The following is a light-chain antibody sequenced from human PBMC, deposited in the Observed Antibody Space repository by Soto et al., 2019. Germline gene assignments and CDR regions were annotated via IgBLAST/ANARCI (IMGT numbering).Light chain of an antibody. J-gene: IGKJ1*01. CDR3: QHFGTSSWT. CDR1: QTISSAS. CDR2: LAT. V-gene: IGKV3-20*01. Sequence: EVVLTQSPGTLSLSPGERATLSCRASQTISSASLAWYQQKPGQAPRLLIYLATTRAPGIPDRFSGDGSGTDFTLTISRLEPEDLAVYHCQHFGTSSWTFGQGTKVEIK.